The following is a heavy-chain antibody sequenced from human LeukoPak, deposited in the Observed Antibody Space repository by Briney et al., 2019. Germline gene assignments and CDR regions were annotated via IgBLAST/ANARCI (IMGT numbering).Heavy chain of an antibody. V-gene: IGHV3-23*01. CDR1: GFIFSNNG. Sequence: GGSLRLSCAASGFIFSNNGMSWVRQAPGRGLEWVSSIRGSAGNAYYADSVKGRFTISRDDSTNTLYLQMSSLRAEDTAMYYCAKAVGVIYMGIDFWGQGALVTVSS. CDR3: AKAVGVIYMGIDF. D-gene: IGHD2-21*01. J-gene: IGHJ4*02. CDR2: IRGSAGNA.